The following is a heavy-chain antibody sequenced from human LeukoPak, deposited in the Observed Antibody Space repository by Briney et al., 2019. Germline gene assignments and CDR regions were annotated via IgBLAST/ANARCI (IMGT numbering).Heavy chain of an antibody. Sequence: GGSLRLSCAASGLPLSTYSMNWVRQAPGKGLERVSTISPGSYSIYYADSVKGRFTISRDNAKNSLYLQMNSLRVEETAMYYWARKVVRPTTDYWGQGTLVTVSS. CDR2: ISPGSYSI. CDR3: ARKVVRPTTDY. V-gene: IGHV3-21*01. D-gene: IGHD1-26*01. J-gene: IGHJ4*02. CDR1: GLPLSTYS.